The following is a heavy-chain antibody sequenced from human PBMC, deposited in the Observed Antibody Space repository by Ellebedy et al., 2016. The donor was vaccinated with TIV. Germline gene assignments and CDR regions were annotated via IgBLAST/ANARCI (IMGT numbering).Heavy chain of an antibody. J-gene: IGHJ4*02. Sequence: SETLSLXCTVSGASISSGDYYWSWIRQPPGKGLEWIGYIYYRGTTHYDPALKTRVTISVDTSKNRILLNLRSVTAADTAVYYCARALDYGDEGENWGQGTLVTVSS. V-gene: IGHV4-30-4*01. D-gene: IGHD4/OR15-4a*01. CDR1: GASISSGDYY. CDR3: ARALDYGDEGEN. CDR2: IYYRGTT.